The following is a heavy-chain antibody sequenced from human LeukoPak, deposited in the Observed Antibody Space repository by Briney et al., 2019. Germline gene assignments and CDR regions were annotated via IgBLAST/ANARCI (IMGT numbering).Heavy chain of an antibody. CDR3: ARGRTGNYFDY. J-gene: IGHJ4*02. CDR1: GYSFTADF. V-gene: IGHV1-2*02. Sequence: ASVKVSCKASGYSFTADFVHWVRQAPGQGLEWMGWINPNSGATNYAQKFQGRVTMTRDTSISTAYMELNGLTSDGTAVYYCARGRTGNYFDYWGQGTLVTVSA. D-gene: IGHD1-14*01. CDR2: INPNSGAT.